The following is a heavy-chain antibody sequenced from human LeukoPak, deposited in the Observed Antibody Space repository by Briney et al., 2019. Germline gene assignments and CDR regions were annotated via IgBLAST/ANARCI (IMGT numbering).Heavy chain of an antibody. Sequence: SETLSLTCAVYGGSFSGYYWSWIRQPPGKGLEWIGEINHSGSTNYNPSLKSRVTISVDTSKNQFSLKLSSVTAADTAVYYCARDCSSTSCQFDYWGQGTLVTVSS. CDR2: INHSGST. J-gene: IGHJ4*02. CDR3: ARDCSSTSCQFDY. CDR1: GGSFSGYY. V-gene: IGHV4-34*01. D-gene: IGHD2-2*01.